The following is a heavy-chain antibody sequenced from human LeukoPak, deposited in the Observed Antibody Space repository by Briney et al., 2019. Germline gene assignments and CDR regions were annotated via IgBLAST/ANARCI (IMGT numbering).Heavy chain of an antibody. D-gene: IGHD2-2*01. Sequence: PSETLSLTCTVSGGSISSGGYYWSWIRQHPGKGLEWIGYIYYSGSTYYNPSLKSRVTISVDTSKNQFSLKLSSVTAADTAVYYCARLGGYCSSTSCYYFDYWGQGTLVTVSS. CDR1: GGSISSGGYY. V-gene: IGHV4-31*03. CDR2: IYYSGST. J-gene: IGHJ4*02. CDR3: ARLGGYCSSTSCYYFDY.